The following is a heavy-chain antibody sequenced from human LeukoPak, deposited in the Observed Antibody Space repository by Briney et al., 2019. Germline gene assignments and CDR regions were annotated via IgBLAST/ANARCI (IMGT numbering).Heavy chain of an antibody. CDR3: ARDSKIAAAGVEGKDY. D-gene: IGHD6-13*01. V-gene: IGHV3-66*01. CDR1: GFTVSSNH. Sequence: PGGSLRLSCAASGFTVSSNHMSWVRQAPGKGLEWVSVIYSGGSTYYADSVKGRFTISRDNSKNTLYLQMNSLRAEDTAVYYCARDSKIAAAGVEGKDYWGQGTLVTVSS. CDR2: IYSGGST. J-gene: IGHJ4*02.